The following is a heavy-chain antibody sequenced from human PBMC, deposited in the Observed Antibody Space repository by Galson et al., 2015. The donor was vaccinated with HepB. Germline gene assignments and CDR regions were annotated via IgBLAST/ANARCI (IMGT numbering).Heavy chain of an antibody. CDR2: ISSSGSTI. CDR1: GFTFSDCY. J-gene: IGHJ5*02. D-gene: IGHD4-17*01. V-gene: IGHV3-11*01. CDR3: ARDLPPYYYGLDP. Sequence: SLRLSCAASGFTFSDCYMTWIRQAPGKGLEWVSYISSSGSTIYYADSVKGRFTISRDNAKNSLYLQMNSLRAEDTAVYYCARDLPPYYYGLDPWGQGTLVTVSS.